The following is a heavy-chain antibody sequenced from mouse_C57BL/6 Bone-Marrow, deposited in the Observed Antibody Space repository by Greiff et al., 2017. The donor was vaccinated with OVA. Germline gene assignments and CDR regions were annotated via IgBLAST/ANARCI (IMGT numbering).Heavy chain of an antibody. J-gene: IGHJ1*03. CDR1: RFTFSDYG. CDR3: ARINYWYFDV. Sequence: EVQGVESGGGLVKPGGSLKLSCAASRFTFSDYGMHWVRQAPEKGLEWVAYISSGSSTIYYADTVKGRFTISRDNAKNTLFLQMTSLRSEDTAMYYCARINYWYFDVWGTGTTVTVSS. V-gene: IGHV5-17*01. CDR2: ISSGSSTI.